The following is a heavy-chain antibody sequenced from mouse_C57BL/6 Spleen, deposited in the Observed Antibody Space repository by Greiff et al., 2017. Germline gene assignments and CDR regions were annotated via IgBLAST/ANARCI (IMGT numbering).Heavy chain of an antibody. Sequence: EVQLVESGGDLVKPGGSLKLSCAASGFTFSSYGMSWVRQTPDKRLAWVATISSGGSYTYYPDSVKGRFPISRDNAKNTLYLQMSSLKAEDTAMYYCARHWGDDDGGFAYWGQGTLVTVSA. V-gene: IGHV5-6*01. CDR2: ISSGGSYT. J-gene: IGHJ3*01. D-gene: IGHD2-4*01. CDR3: ARHWGDDDGGFAY. CDR1: GFTFSSYG.